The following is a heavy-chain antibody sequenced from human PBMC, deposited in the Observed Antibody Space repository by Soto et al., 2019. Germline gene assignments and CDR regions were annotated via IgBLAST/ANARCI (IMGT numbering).Heavy chain of an antibody. D-gene: IGHD4-17*01. J-gene: IGHJ4*02. CDR3: ARYRRTTVTHFDY. CDR2: IWYDGSNK. V-gene: IGHV3-33*01. Sequence: ESGGGVVQPGRSLRLSCAASGFTFSSYGMHWVGQAPGKGLEWVAVIWYDGSNKYYADYVKGRFTISRDNSKNTLYLQRNSLRAEDTAVYYCARYRRTTVTHFDYWGQGTLVTVSS. CDR1: GFTFSSYG.